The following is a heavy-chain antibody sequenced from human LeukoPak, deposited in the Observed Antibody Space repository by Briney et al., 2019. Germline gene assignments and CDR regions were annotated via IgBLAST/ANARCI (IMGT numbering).Heavy chain of an antibody. Sequence: GSLVLSFGASGFTFTRYEMNWVRPAPGKGVEWVSYISSIVSTIYYADSVKGRFTISRDNAKNSLYLQMNSLRAEDTAVYYCARGMHAFDIWGQGTMVTVSS. CDR2: ISSIVSTI. J-gene: IGHJ3*02. V-gene: IGHV3-48*03. CDR1: GFTFTRYE. CDR3: ARGMHAFDI.